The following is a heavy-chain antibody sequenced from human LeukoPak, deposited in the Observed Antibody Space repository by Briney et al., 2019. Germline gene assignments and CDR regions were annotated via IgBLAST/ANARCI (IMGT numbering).Heavy chain of an antibody. CDR1: GFTFSSYA. CDR2: ISGSGGST. V-gene: IGHV3-23*01. J-gene: IGHJ4*02. Sequence: GGSLRLSCAASGFTFSSYAMSWVRQAPGKGLEWVSAISGSGGSTYYADSVKGRFTISRDNSKNTLYLQMNSLRAEDTAEYYCAKPPPSSNYDILTGYFYYFDYWGQGTLVTVSS. D-gene: IGHD3-9*01. CDR3: AKPPPSSNYDILTGYFYYFDY.